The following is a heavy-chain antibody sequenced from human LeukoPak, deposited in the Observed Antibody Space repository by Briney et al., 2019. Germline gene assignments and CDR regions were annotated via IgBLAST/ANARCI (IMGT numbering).Heavy chain of an antibody. J-gene: IGHJ2*01. Sequence: SETLSLTCAVYGGSFSGYYWSWIRQPPGKGLEWIGEINHSGSTNYNPSLKSRVTISVDTSKNQFSLKLRSVTAADTAVYYCARLYGDYSRLSDWYFDLWGRGTLVTVSS. CDR2: INHSGST. CDR1: GGSFSGYY. CDR3: ARLYGDYSRLSDWYFDL. D-gene: IGHD4-17*01. V-gene: IGHV4-34*01.